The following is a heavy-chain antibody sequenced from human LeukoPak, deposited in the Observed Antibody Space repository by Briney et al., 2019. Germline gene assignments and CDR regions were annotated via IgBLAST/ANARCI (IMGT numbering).Heavy chain of an antibody. D-gene: IGHD6-13*01. V-gene: IGHV1-2*02. CDR1: GYTFTGYY. J-gene: IGHJ4*02. Sequence: ASVKVSCKAFGYTFTGYYMHWVRQAPGQGLEWMGWINPNSGGTNYAQKFQGRVTMTRDTSISTAYMELSRLRSDDTAVYYCARDVGAAAAGNYVDYWGQGTLVTVSS. CDR3: ARDVGAAAAGNYVDY. CDR2: INPNSGGT.